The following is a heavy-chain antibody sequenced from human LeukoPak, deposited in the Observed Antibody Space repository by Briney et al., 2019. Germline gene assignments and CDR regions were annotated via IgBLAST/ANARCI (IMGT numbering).Heavy chain of an antibody. CDR1: GGSISSSSYY. J-gene: IGHJ6*04. V-gene: IGHV4-39*07. Sequence: PSETLSLTCTVSGGSISSSSYYWGWIRQPPGKGLEWIGSIYYTGSTYYNPSLKSRVTISVDTSKNQFSLKLSSVTAADTAVYYCARRSGYDPLDVWGKGTTVTISS. CDR3: ARRSGYDPLDV. D-gene: IGHD5-12*01. CDR2: IYYTGST.